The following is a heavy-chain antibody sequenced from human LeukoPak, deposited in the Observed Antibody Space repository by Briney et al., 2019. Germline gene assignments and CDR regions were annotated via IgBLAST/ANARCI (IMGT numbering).Heavy chain of an antibody. D-gene: IGHD1-26*01. CDR1: GGSTSDYY. J-gene: IGHJ4*02. V-gene: IGHV4-4*07. CDR3: ARGGALFTYFDS. CDR2: IYYTGNT. Sequence: SETLSLTCSVSGGSTSDYYWNWIRQPAGQGLEWLGRIYYTGNTAYNPSLESRLTMSLDTAKNQFSLKVTSVTAADTAVYYCARGGALFTYFDSWGQGTLVTVSS.